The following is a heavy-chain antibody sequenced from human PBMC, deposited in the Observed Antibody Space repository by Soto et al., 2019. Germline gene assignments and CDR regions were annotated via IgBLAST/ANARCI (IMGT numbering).Heavy chain of an antibody. D-gene: IGHD6-19*01. CDR2: MTPNSGNT. J-gene: IGHJ5*02. CDR1: GYSFIDYY. V-gene: IGHV1-8*01. Sequence: QVQLVQSGAEVKKPGASVKVSCKASGYSFIDYYINWVRQATGQGLEWMGWMTPNSGNTGYAQKFQGRVTLTRDTSIGTAYMELSSLKSEDTAVYYCARNPYSSGRFDPWGQGTLVTVSS. CDR3: ARNPYSSGRFDP.